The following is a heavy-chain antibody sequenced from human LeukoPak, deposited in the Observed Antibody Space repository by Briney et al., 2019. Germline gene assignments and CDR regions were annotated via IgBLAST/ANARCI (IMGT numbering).Heavy chain of an antibody. J-gene: IGHJ3*02. CDR2: ISSSSSYI. V-gene: IGHV3-21*01. CDR1: GLTFNTYG. Sequence: GGSLRLSCAASGLTFNTYGMGWVRRAPGKGLEWVSFISSSSSYIYYADSMKGRFTISRDNVKNSLYLQMNNLRAEDTAVYYCAREGLVLDAFDIWGQGTMVTVSS. CDR3: AREGLVLDAFDI.